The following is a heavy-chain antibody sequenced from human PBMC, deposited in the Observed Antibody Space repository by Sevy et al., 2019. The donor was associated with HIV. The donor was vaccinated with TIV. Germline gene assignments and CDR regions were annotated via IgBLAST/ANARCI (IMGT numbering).Heavy chain of an antibody. J-gene: IGHJ6*02. CDR2: IRSKTYGGTT. CDR1: GFTSGDYI. D-gene: IGHD3-10*01. V-gene: IGHV3-49*03. Sequence: GGYLRLSCTPSGFTSGDYILTWFRQAPGKGLEWVGFIRSKTYGGTTEYAASVKGRITISRDDSKNIAYLRKNSLKTEDTAVYYCTRTSYYYDSGSYFGMDVWGQGTTVTVSS. CDR3: TRTSYYYDSGSYFGMDV.